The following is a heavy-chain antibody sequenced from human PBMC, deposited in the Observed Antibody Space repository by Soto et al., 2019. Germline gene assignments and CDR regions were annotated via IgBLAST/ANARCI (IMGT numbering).Heavy chain of an antibody. CDR1: GYTFTGYY. CDR2: INPNSGGT. Sequence: ASVKVSCKASGYTFTGYYMHWVRQAPGQGLEWMGWINPNSGGTNYAQKFQGWVTMTRDTSISTAYMELSRLRSDDTAVYYCARDRSTMVRGVKRGYYYYYMDVWGKGTTVTVSS. J-gene: IGHJ6*03. CDR3: ARDRSTMVRGVKRGYYYYYMDV. D-gene: IGHD3-10*01. V-gene: IGHV1-2*04.